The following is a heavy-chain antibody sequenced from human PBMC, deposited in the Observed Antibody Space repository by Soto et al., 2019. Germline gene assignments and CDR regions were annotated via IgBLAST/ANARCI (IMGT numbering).Heavy chain of an antibody. Sequence: ASVKVSCKASGYTFTNYYLHWVRQAPGQGLEWMGIINPSGGSTDSTQKFQGRITMTRDTSTSTVYMELSSLRSEDTAVYYCARGTSGTSFYYLDYWGQGTQVTVSS. CDR2: INPSGGST. V-gene: IGHV1-46*03. CDR3: ARGTSGTSFYYLDY. J-gene: IGHJ4*02. CDR1: GYTFTNYY. D-gene: IGHD1-1*01.